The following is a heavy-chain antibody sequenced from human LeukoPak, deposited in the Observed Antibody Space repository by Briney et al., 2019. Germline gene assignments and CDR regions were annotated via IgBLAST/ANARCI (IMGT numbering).Heavy chain of an antibody. D-gene: IGHD3-22*01. Sequence: GGALRLSCAASGFTFSSYGMHWVRPAPGKGRWWVAVISYDGSNKYYADSVKGRLTISRDNSKNTLYLQMNSLRAEDTAVYYCAKDRDSSGLYDAFDIWGQGTMVTVSS. V-gene: IGHV3-30*18. CDR2: ISYDGSNK. CDR3: AKDRDSSGLYDAFDI. CDR1: GFTFSSYG. J-gene: IGHJ3*02.